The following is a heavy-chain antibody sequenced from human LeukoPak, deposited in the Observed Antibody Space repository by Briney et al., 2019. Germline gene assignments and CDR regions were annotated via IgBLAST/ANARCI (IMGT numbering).Heavy chain of an antibody. CDR1: GGSISSYY. CDR3: ARVTGYTIEDYFDY. D-gene: IGHD3-9*01. CDR2: IYYSGST. J-gene: IGHJ4*02. V-gene: IGHV4-59*01. Sequence: SETLSLTCTVSGGSISSYYWSWIRQPAGKGLEWIGYIYYSGSTNYNPSLKSRVTISVKTSKNQFSLKLRSVTAADTAVYYCARVTGYTIEDYFDYWGQGTLVTVSS.